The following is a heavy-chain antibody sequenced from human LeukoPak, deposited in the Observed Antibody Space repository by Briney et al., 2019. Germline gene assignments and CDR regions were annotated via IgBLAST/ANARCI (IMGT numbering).Heavy chain of an antibody. D-gene: IGHD6-19*01. V-gene: IGHV1-8*01. CDR3: TRGSSGRRDN. J-gene: IGHJ4*02. Sequence: VSVKVSCKAAGYTFTSCDINWVRQANGQGQGWMGWMNPNSGNTGYEQSFQGRITMTRDISIGTAYMELSNLTSEDTAIYYCTRGSSGRRDNWGQGTLVTVSA. CDR2: MNPNSGNT. CDR1: GYTFTSCD.